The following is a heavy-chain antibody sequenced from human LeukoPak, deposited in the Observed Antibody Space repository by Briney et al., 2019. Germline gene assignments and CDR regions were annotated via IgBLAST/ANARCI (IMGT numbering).Heavy chain of an antibody. D-gene: IGHD3-3*01. CDR2: ISSSGSTI. CDR3: ASQRASFGVVIRGALDY. J-gene: IGHJ4*02. V-gene: IGHV3-11*04. CDR1: GFTFSDYY. Sequence: GGSLRLSCAASGFTFSDYYMSWIRQAPGKGLEWVSYISSSGSTIYYADSVKGRFTISRDNAKNSLYLQMNSLRAEDTAVYYCASQRASFGVVIRGALDYWGQGTLVTVSS.